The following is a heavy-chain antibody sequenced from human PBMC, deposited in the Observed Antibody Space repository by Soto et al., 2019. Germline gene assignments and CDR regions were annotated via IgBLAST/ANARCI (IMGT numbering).Heavy chain of an antibody. CDR2: ISGSGGST. V-gene: IGHV3-23*01. D-gene: IGHD3-22*01. CDR3: AKDSSGYYARRPIDY. J-gene: IGHJ4*02. Sequence: PGGSLRLSCAASGFTFSSYAMSWVRQAPGKGLEWVSAISGSGGSTYYADSVKGRFTISRDNSKNTLYLQMNSLRAEDTAVYYCAKDSSGYYARRPIDYWGQGTLVTVSS. CDR1: GFTFSSYA.